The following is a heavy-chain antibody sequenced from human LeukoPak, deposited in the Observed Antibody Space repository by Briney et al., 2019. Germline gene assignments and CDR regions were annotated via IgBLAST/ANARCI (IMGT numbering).Heavy chain of an antibody. CDR1: GYTFTGYY. CDR3: ARSARWRYGPGFVGNY. J-gene: IGHJ4*02. CDR2: INPNSGGT. D-gene: IGHD2-21*01. Sequence: SVKVSCKASGYTFTGYYMHWVRQAPGQGLEWMGWINPNSGGTNYAQKFQGRVTMARDTSISTAYMELSRLRSDDTAVYYCARSARWRYGPGFVGNYWGQGTLVTVSS. V-gene: IGHV1-2*02.